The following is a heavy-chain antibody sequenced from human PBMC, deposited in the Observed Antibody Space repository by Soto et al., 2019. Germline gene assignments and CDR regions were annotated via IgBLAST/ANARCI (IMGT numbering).Heavy chain of an antibody. D-gene: IGHD4-17*01. CDR2: IWYDGSNK. Sequence: GGSLRLSCAASGFTFSSYGMHWVRQAPGKGLEWVAVIWYDGSNKYYADSVKGRFTISRDNSKNTLYLQMNSLRAEDTAVYYCARSEPMTTKGPPIEYWGQGTLVTVYS. J-gene: IGHJ4*02. CDR3: ARSEPMTTKGPPIEY. V-gene: IGHV3-33*01. CDR1: GFTFSSYG.